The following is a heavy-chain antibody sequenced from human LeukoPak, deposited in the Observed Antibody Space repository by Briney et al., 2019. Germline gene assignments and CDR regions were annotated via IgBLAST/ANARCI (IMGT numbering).Heavy chain of an antibody. CDR2: IYTSGST. Sequence: TSETLSLTCTVSGGSISSYYWSWIRKPAGKGLEWIGRIYTSGSTNYNPSLKSRVTMSVDTSKNQFSLELSSVTAADTAVYYCARDHAISSIAAPPAFDIWGQGTMVTVSS. CDR1: GGSISSYY. V-gene: IGHV4-4*07. D-gene: IGHD6-6*01. CDR3: ARDHAISSIAAPPAFDI. J-gene: IGHJ3*02.